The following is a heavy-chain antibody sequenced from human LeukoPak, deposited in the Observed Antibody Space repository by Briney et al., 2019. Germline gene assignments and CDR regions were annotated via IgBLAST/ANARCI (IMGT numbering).Heavy chain of an antibody. J-gene: IGHJ1*01. CDR2: IKGDGSST. V-gene: IGHV3-74*03. D-gene: IGHD3-22*01. Sequence: GGPLRLSCAASGFTLSNHWMHWARDAPGKGLVWGSRIKGDGSSTTYADSVKGRFTISRDNARKMLSLQMNSLRAEDTAVYYCARDPDSGGYSTFQLWGQGTLVTVSS. CDR1: GFTLSNHW. CDR3: ARDPDSGGYSTFQL.